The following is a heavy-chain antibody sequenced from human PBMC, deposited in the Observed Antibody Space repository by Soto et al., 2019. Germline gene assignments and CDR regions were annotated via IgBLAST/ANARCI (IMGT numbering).Heavy chain of an antibody. J-gene: IGHJ5*02. Sequence: GASVKVSCKASGYTFINHTIHWVRQAPGQSLEWMGGINAGSGNTKYSDILQGRVTITRDTSATTAYMELSTLRSEDTAVYYCARGHSRSGNWFDPWGQGTLVTVT. D-gene: IGHD3-22*01. CDR2: INAGSGNT. V-gene: IGHV1-3*01. CDR3: ARGHSRSGNWFDP. CDR1: GYTFINHT.